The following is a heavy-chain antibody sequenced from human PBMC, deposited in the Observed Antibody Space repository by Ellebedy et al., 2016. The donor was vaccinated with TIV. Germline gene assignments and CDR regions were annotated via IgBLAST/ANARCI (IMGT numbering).Heavy chain of an antibody. CDR1: GFNFRSYW. V-gene: IGHV3-7*01. J-gene: IGHJ5*02. Sequence: GESLKISCAASGFNFRSYWMTWVRQAPGKGLEWVAKIRQEGDEIYYVESVTGRFTISRDNAKNSLFLQMHSLRVEDTAVYYCARRASYGDYAVQVNPWFDPWGQGTLVTVSS. CDR2: IRQEGDEI. D-gene: IGHD4-17*01. CDR3: ARRASYGDYAVQVNPWFDP.